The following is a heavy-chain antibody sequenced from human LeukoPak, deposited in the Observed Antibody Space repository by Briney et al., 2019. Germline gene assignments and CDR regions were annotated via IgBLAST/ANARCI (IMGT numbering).Heavy chain of an antibody. J-gene: IGHJ5*02. Sequence: ASVKVSCKASGGTFSSYAISWVRQAPGQGLEWMGWINPNSGGTNYAQKFQGRVTMTRDTSISTAYMELSRLRSDDTAVYYCASQAASYNWFDPWGQGTLVTVSS. CDR3: ASQAASYNWFDP. V-gene: IGHV1-2*02. D-gene: IGHD2-15*01. CDR2: INPNSGGT. CDR1: GGTFSSYA.